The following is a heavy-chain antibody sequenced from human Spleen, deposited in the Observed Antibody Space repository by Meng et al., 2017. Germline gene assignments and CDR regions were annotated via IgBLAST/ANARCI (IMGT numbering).Heavy chain of an antibody. CDR1: GGSVSSVGDF. V-gene: IGHV4-61*08. CDR3: ARWDRSGSYQVY. D-gene: IGHD1-26*01. J-gene: IGHJ4*02. Sequence: QVPLQESGPGLVRPSETLSLACSVSGGSVSSVGDFWSWIRQPPGKGLEWIGYISHRGNTNYNPSLKSRVTISVDRSKNQFSLRLSSVTAADTAIYYCARWDRSGSYQVYWGQGTLVTVSS. CDR2: ISHRGNT.